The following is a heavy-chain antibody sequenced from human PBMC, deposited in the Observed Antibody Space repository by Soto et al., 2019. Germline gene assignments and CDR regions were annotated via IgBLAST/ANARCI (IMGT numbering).Heavy chain of an antibody. CDR3: ARDQGGAYFPHDGFDM. CDR2: ISYDDGNVR. CDR1: GFPFSEYA. J-gene: IGHJ3*02. D-gene: IGHD1-26*01. Sequence: QEQLVESGGGVVQPGRSLRLSCVASGFPFSEYAMQWVRQAPGKGLEWVAVISYDDGNVRYYADSVQGRFTGSRDNSKNTLFLQMDSLRSEDTAVYYCARDQGGAYFPHDGFDMWGQGTVVTVSS. V-gene: IGHV3-30-3*01.